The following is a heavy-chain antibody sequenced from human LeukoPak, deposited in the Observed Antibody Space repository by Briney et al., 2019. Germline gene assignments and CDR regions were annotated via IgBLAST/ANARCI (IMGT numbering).Heavy chain of an antibody. J-gene: IGHJ4*02. CDR2: INPNSGGT. V-gene: IGHV1-2*02. CDR1: GYTFTGYY. D-gene: IGHD3-9*01. CDR3: ARGLRRYFDWLLSDY. Sequence: ASVKVSCKASGYTFTGYYMHWVRQAPEQGLEWMGWINPNSGGTNYAQKFQGRVTMTRDTSISTAYMELSRLRSDDTAVYYCARGLRRYFDWLLSDYWGQGTLVTVSS.